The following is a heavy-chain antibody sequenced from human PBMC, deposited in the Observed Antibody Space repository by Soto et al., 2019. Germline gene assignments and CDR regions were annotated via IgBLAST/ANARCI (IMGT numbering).Heavy chain of an antibody. D-gene: IGHD2-2*02. CDR3: ASSTLVFCSSTSCYSGGRYYYGMDV. CDR1: GGTFSSYT. V-gene: IGHV1-69*02. CDR2: IIPILGIA. J-gene: IGHJ6*02. Sequence: GASVKVSCKASGGTFSSYTISWVRQAPGQGLEWMGRIIPILGIANYAQKFQGRVTITADKSTSTAYMELSSFRSEDTAVYYCASSTLVFCSSTSCYSGGRYYYGMDVWGQGTTVTVS.